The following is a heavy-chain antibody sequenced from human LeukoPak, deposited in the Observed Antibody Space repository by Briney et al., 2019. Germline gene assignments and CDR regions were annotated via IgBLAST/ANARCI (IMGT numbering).Heavy chain of an antibody. Sequence: SQTLSLTCAISGDSVSSNGATWNWIRQSPSRGLEWLGRTYYRSKWYNDYAVSVKSRITINPDTSKNQFSLQLNSVTPEDTAVYYCARATNTYYYDSSGSADAFDIWGQGTMVTVSS. V-gene: IGHV6-1*01. CDR1: GDSVSSNGAT. CDR2: TYYRSKWYN. CDR3: ARATNTYYYDSSGSADAFDI. D-gene: IGHD3-22*01. J-gene: IGHJ3*02.